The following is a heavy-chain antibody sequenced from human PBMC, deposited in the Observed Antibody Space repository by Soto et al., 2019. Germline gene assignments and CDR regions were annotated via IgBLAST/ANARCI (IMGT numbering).Heavy chain of an antibody. CDR2: ITPMFGTA. Sequence: QVQLVQSGAEVKKPGSSVKVSCKASGGTFSRYAISWVRQAPGQGLEWMGGITPMFGTANYAQKLQGRVTISADESTSTVHMELRRLRSEDTAVHYCAQTLGSAVAGPGRFDLWGRGTLVIVSS. D-gene: IGHD6-19*01. J-gene: IGHJ2*01. V-gene: IGHV1-69*12. CDR3: AQTLGSAVAGPGRFDL. CDR1: GGTFSRYA.